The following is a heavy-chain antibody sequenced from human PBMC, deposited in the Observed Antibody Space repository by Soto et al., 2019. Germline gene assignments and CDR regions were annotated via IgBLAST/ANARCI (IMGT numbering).Heavy chain of an antibody. CDR3: ARYRYGAWHFDY. D-gene: IGHD1-26*01. Sequence: EEQLVESGGGLVQPGGSLRLSCAATGFAFSSYWMYWVRQAPGKGLVWVSRINSDGGTTTYADSVKGRFTISRDNAKNTLYLQMNSLRGEDTAVYYCARYRYGAWHFDYWGQGTLVTVSS. CDR2: INSDGGTT. V-gene: IGHV3-74*01. CDR1: GFAFSSYW. J-gene: IGHJ4*02.